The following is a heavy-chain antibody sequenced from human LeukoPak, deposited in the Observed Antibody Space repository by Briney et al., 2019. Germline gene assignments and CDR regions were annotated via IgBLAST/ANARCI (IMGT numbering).Heavy chain of an antibody. CDR3: ARDSGYYCDSSGYYRKGPFDY. J-gene: IGHJ4*02. CDR2: INPNSGGT. V-gene: IGHV1-2*02. D-gene: IGHD3-22*01. Sequence: ASVKVSCKASGYTFTGYYMHWVRQAPGQGLEWMGWINPNSGGTNYAQKFQGRVTMTRDTSISTAYMELSRLRSDDTAVYYCARDSGYYCDSSGYYRKGPFDYWGQGTLVTVSS. CDR1: GYTFTGYY.